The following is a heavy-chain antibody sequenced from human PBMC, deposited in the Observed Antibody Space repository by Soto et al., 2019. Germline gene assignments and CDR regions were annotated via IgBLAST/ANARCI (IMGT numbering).Heavy chain of an antibody. V-gene: IGHV1-3*01. Sequence: ASVKVSCKASGYTFTRYTMNWVRQAPGQRLEWMGWINPDNGNTNYAQKFQGRVTITADESTSTAYMELSSLRSEDTAVYYCAVDTAMAPFGLYYFDYWGQGTLVTVSS. CDR1: GYTFTRYT. J-gene: IGHJ4*02. CDR3: AVDTAMAPFGLYYFDY. CDR2: INPDNGNT. D-gene: IGHD5-18*01.